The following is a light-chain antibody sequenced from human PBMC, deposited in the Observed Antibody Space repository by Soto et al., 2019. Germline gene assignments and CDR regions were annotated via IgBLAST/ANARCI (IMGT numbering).Light chain of an antibody. J-gene: IGKJ1*01. CDR3: QQYNNYSPT. V-gene: IGKV1-5*01. CDR2: DAS. Sequence: DIQMTQSPSTLSAYVGDRVTITCRASQSITNWVAWYQQKPGKAPKLLIYDASNLESGVPSRFSGGGSGTDFTRTVSSLQPDDFATYYCQQYNNYSPTFGQGTKVEV. CDR1: QSITNW.